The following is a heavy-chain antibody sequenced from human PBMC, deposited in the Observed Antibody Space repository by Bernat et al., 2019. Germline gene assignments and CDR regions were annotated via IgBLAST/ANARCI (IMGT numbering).Heavy chain of an antibody. D-gene: IGHD5-24*01. CDR1: GFTVSSNY. CDR2: IYSGGST. V-gene: IGHV3-66*02. Sequence: EVQLVESGGGLVQPGGSLRLSCAVSGFTVSSNYMAWVRQAPGKGLEWVSTIYSGGSTYYADSVKGRFTISRDNSKNKFYLQMNSLRAEDTAVYYCARDPNGYKYFDYWGQGTLVTVSS. CDR3: ARDPNGYKYFDY. J-gene: IGHJ4*02.